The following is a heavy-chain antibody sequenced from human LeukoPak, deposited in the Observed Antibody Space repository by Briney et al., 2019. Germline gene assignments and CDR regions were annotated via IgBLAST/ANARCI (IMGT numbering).Heavy chain of an antibody. V-gene: IGHV3-23*01. CDR3: AKGHDSSGYYFDY. CDR1: GGSISSYY. CDR2: ISGSGGST. J-gene: IGHJ4*02. D-gene: IGHD3-22*01. Sequence: QASETLSLTCTVSGGSISSYYWSWVRQAPGKGLEWVSAISGSGGSTYYADSVKGRFTISRDNSKNTLYLQMNSLRAEDTAVYYCAKGHDSSGYYFDYWGQGTLVTVSS.